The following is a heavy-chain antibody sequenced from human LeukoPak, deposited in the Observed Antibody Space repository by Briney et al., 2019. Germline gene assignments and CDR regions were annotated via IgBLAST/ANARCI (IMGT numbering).Heavy chain of an antibody. CDR1: GYTFTSYA. J-gene: IGHJ6*02. CDR3: ARGYCSSTSCYMDV. Sequence: ASVKVSCKASGYTFTSYALHWVRQAPGQRLEWMGWINAGNGNIKYSQKFQGRVTITGDTSASTAYMELSSLRSEDTAVYYCARGYCSSTSCYMDVWGQGTTVT. V-gene: IGHV1-3*01. CDR2: INAGNGNI. D-gene: IGHD2-2*01.